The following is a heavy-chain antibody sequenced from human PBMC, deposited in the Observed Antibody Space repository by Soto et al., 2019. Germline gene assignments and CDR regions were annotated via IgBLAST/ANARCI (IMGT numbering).Heavy chain of an antibody. D-gene: IGHD6-25*01. V-gene: IGHV6-1*01. Sequence: PSQTLSLTCAISGDSVATNIGAWSCIRQSPSRGLEWLGRTLYRSSKWYNEYAVSVKSRMTINLDTSKNQFSLQLNSVTPEDTAVYYCARDAAYYYAMDVWGQGTTVTVSS. CDR3: ARDAAYYYAMDV. J-gene: IGHJ6*02. CDR1: GDSVATNIGA. CDR2: TLYRSSKWYN.